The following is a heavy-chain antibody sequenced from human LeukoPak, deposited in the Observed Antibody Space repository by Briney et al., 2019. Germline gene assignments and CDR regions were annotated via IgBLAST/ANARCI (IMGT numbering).Heavy chain of an antibody. CDR3: ARDQVGTMPEDY. J-gene: IGHJ4*02. CDR2: IETDGTRA. CDR1: GFTFSEHR. D-gene: IGHD1-26*01. V-gene: IGHV3-74*01. Sequence: PGGSLRLSCAVSGFTFSEHRMHWVRQVPGKGLEWISWIETDGTRAGYVDPVRGRFTVSRDNAKSTLYLQMNSLRAEDTAVYYCARDQVGTMPEDYWGQGTLVTVSS.